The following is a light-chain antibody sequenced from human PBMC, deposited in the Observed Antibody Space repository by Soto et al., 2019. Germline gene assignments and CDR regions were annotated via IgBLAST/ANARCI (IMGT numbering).Light chain of an antibody. CDR3: QQYNNWPIT. V-gene: IGKV3D-15*01. CDR1: QSVSSK. J-gene: IGKJ5*01. CDR2: DAS. Sequence: EIVLTQSPGTLSLSPPEIAPLSFRASQSVSSKLAWYQQKPGQAPRLLIYDASNRATGIPARFSGSGSGTEFTLTISSLQSEDFEVYYCQQYNNWPITFGQGTRLEI.